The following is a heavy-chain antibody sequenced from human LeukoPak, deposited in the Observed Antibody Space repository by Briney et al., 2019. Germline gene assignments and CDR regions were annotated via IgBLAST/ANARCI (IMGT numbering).Heavy chain of an antibody. D-gene: IGHD3-22*01. CDR1: GGSISSYY. CDR2: IYTSGST. V-gene: IGHV4-4*07. J-gene: IGHJ4*02. CDR3: ARDGVGHYYDSSGYYAFDY. Sequence: SETLSLTCTVSGGSISSYYWSWIRQPAGKGLEWIGRIYTSGSTNYNPSLKSRVTMSVDTSKNQFSLKLSSVTAADTAVYYCARDGVGHYYDSSGYYAFDYWGQGTLVTVSS.